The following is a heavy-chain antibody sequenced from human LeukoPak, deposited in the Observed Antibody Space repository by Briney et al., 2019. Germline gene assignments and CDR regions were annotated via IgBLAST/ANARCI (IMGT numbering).Heavy chain of an antibody. J-gene: IGHJ4*02. CDR1: GGSIGRYF. D-gene: IGHD3-22*01. Sequence: TSETLSLTCSVPGGSIGRYFWSWIRQPPGMGLEWIGYIYYSGYTNYNPSLKSRVTMSVDTSKNQFSLKLGSVTAADTAMYFCARVKESSGSYPTPPHLDYWGQGTLVTVSS. CDR3: ARVKESSGSYPTPPHLDY. V-gene: IGHV4-59*01. CDR2: IYYSGYT.